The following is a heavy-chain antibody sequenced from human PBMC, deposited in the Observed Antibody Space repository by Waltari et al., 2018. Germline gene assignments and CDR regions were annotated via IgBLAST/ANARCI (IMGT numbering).Heavy chain of an antibody. Sequence: EVQLVESGGGLVQPGGSLRLSCAASGFTFSSYWMSWVRQAPGKGLEWVANIKQDGSEKYYVDSVKGRFTISRDNAKNSLYLQMNSLRAEDTAVYYCARGGNYDFWSGYYLFDYWGQGTLVTVSS. J-gene: IGHJ4*02. CDR3: ARGGNYDFWSGYYLFDY. V-gene: IGHV3-7*01. CDR2: IKQDGSEK. CDR1: GFTFSSYW. D-gene: IGHD3-3*01.